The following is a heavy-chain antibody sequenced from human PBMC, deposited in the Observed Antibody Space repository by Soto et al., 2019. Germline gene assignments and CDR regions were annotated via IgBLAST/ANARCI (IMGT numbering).Heavy chain of an antibody. Sequence: PSETLSLTCTVSGGSISSAAYYWSWIRQHPGKGLEWIGYISHSGSTYYNPSLKSRVIISVDTSKNQFSLSLTSVTAADTAVYYCAREYTYGSNFFDCWVQGALVTVSS. CDR1: GGSISSAAYY. J-gene: IGHJ4*02. D-gene: IGHD2-2*02. V-gene: IGHV4-31*03. CDR2: ISHSGST. CDR3: AREYTYGSNFFDC.